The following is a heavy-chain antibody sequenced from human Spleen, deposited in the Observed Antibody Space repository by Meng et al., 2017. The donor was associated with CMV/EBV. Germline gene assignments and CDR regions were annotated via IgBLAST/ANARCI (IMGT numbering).Heavy chain of an antibody. V-gene: IGHV1-18*04. CDR3: ARGPYYYDTRGVLDYDYGMDV. J-gene: IGHJ6*02. Sequence: AAVKVSCQASGYTYSSYGISWLRQAPGQGRECMGWISAYNGDTNYAQKFKGRVAMTTDTSTTSAYMELRSLRSDDSAVYFCARGPYYYDTRGVLDYDYGMDVWGQGTTVTVSS. CDR2: ISAYNGDT. CDR1: GYTYSSYG. D-gene: IGHD3-22*01.